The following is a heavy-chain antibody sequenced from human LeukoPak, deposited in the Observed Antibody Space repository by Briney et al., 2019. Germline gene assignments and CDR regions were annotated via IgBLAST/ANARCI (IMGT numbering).Heavy chain of an antibody. CDR2: IIPIFGTA. D-gene: IGHD6-13*01. J-gene: IGHJ4*02. CDR3: ARDLGIAAAEYYFDY. Sequence: SVKVSCKASGGTFSSYAISWVRQAPGQGLEWVGRIIPIFGTANYAQKFQGRVTITTDESTSTAYMELSSLRSEDTAVYYCARDLGIAAAEYYFDYWGQGTLVTVSS. CDR1: GGTFSSYA. V-gene: IGHV1-69*05.